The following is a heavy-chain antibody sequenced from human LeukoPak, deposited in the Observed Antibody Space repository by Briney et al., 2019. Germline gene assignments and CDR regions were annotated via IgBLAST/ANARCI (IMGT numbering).Heavy chain of an antibody. CDR3: AGEGGGRSSIWTRFDF. D-gene: IGHD6-6*01. CDR1: GFTFSSYS. J-gene: IGHJ4*02. V-gene: IGHV3-21*01. Sequence: GGSLRLSCAGSGFTFSSYSMNWVRQAPGKGLEWVSSTSSSDTYKDYAESVKGRLTISRDNAKKSLYLQMNSLRAEDTAVYYCAGEGGGRSSIWTRFDFWGLGTLVTVSS. CDR2: TSSSDTYK.